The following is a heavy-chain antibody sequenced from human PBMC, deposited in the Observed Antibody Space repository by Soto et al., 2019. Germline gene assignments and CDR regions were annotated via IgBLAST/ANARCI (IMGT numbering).Heavy chain of an antibody. Sequence: QLQLQESGPGLVKPSETLSLTCSVSGASISRTGFHWGWIRQPPGQGLEWIGSIYEGETTFYNSSLKSRVTISADTTKNHFTLKLSTVTAADMAVYYCARRGSEHTFDYLGQGTLVTVSS. CDR3: ARRGSEHTFDY. J-gene: IGHJ4*02. D-gene: IGHD3-10*01. CDR1: GASISRTGFH. V-gene: IGHV4-39*01. CDR2: IYEGETT.